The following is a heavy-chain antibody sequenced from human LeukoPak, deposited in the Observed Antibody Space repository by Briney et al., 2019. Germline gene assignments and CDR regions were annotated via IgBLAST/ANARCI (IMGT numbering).Heavy chain of an antibody. Sequence: SVKVSCKASGGTFSSYAIRWVRQAPGQGLEWMGGIIPIFGTANYAQKFQGKVTITADESTSTAYMELSSLRSEDTAVYYCARAKFFGVVIYYYYGMDVWGQGTTVTVSS. D-gene: IGHD3-3*01. J-gene: IGHJ6*02. CDR3: ARAKFFGVVIYYYYGMDV. CDR2: IIPIFGTA. V-gene: IGHV1-69*13. CDR1: GGTFSSYA.